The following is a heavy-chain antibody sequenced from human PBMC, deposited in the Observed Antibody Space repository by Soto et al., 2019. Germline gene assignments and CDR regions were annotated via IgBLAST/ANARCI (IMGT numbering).Heavy chain of an antibody. CDR3: ARGRYCSRTNCHVDILDV. V-gene: IGHV1-18*01. D-gene: IGHD2-2*01. J-gene: IGHJ6*02. CDR2: ITAYNGNT. Sequence: ASVKVSCKASGYTFISYGISWVRQAPGQGLEWMGWITAYNGNTNYAQKFQGRVTMTTDTSTNTVHMELRSLRSDDTAVYYCARGRYCSRTNCHVDILDVWGQGTTVTVSS. CDR1: GYTFISYG.